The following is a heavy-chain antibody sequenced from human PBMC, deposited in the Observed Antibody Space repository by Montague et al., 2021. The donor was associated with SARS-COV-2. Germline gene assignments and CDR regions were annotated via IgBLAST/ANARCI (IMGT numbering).Heavy chain of an antibody. Sequence: SETLSLTCAVYGGSFSGYYWSWIRQPPEKGLEWIGEINQSGRTNNNPSLKSRVIISVDTSKNQLSLKLSSVTAADTAVYYCARRGSSVWAVTESAELDYWGQGILVIVSS. J-gene: IGHJ4*02. V-gene: IGHV4-34*01. CDR1: GGSFSGYY. CDR2: INQSGRT. D-gene: IGHD3-10*01. CDR3: ARRGSSVWAVTESAELDY.